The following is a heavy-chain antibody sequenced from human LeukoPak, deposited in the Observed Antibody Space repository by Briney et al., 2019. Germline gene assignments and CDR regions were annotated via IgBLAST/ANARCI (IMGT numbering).Heavy chain of an antibody. CDR2: IIPIFGTA. V-gene: IGHV1-69*13. CDR3: ASTSAEWFGDFGMDV. J-gene: IGHJ6*02. D-gene: IGHD3-10*01. CDR1: GGTFSSYA. Sequence: ASVKVSCKASGGTFSSYAISWVRQAPGQGLEWMGGIIPIFGTANYAQKLQGRVTITADESTSTAYMELSSLRSEDTAVYYCASTSAEWFGDFGMDVWGQGTTVTVSS.